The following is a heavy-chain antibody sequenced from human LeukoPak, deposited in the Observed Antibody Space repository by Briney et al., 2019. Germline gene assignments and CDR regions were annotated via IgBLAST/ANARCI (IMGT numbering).Heavy chain of an antibody. D-gene: IGHD6-19*01. V-gene: IGHV3-48*04. CDR2: TSPRSSTI. J-gene: IGHJ4*02. CDR3: ARDSSGWYYIDY. CDR1: GFTFSTYS. Sequence: PGGSLRLSCAASGFTFSTYSMNWVRRAPGKGLEWVSYTSPRSSTIYYADSVKGRFTISRDNAKDSLYLQMNSLRAEDTAVYYCARDSSGWYYIDYWGQGTLVTVSS.